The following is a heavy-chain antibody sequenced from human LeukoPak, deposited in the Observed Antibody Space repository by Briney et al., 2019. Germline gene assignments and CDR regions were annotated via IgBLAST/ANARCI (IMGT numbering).Heavy chain of an antibody. CDR2: IIPIFGTA. D-gene: IGHD4-17*01. CDR3: ARGYDDYGDYDPLPN. V-gene: IGHV1-69*13. CDR1: GGTFNSYA. Sequence: GASVKVSCKASGGTFNSYAISWVRQAPGQGLEWMGGIIPIFGTANYAQKFQGRVTITADESTSTAYMELSSLRSDDTAVYYCARGYDDYGDYDPLPNWGQGTLVTVSS. J-gene: IGHJ4*02.